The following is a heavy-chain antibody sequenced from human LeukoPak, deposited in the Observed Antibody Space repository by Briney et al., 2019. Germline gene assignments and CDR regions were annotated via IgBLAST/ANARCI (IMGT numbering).Heavy chain of an antibody. V-gene: IGHV4-4*08. CDR3: ARESSSGWYFGWADAFDI. CDR1: GGSISSYY. Sequence: SETLSLTCTVSGGSISSYYWSWIRQPPGKGLEWIGYIYTSGSTNYNPSLKSRVTMSVDTSKNQFSLKLSSVAAADTAVYYCARESSSGWYFGWADAFDIWGQGTMVTVSS. D-gene: IGHD6-19*01. J-gene: IGHJ3*02. CDR2: IYTSGST.